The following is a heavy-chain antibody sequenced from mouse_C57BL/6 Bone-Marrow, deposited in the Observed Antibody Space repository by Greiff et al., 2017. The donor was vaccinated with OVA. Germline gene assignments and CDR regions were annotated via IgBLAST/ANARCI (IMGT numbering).Heavy chain of an antibody. CDR2: IYPGSGNT. Sequence: QVQLQQSGPELVKPGASVKISCKASGYSFTSYYIHWVKQRPGQGLEWIGWIYPGSGNTKYNEKFKGKATLTADTSSSTAYMQLSSLTSEDSAVYYCARLAQAYYAMDYWGQGTSVTVSS. CDR1: GYSFTSYY. J-gene: IGHJ4*01. CDR3: ARLAQAYYAMDY. D-gene: IGHD3-2*02. V-gene: IGHV1-66*01.